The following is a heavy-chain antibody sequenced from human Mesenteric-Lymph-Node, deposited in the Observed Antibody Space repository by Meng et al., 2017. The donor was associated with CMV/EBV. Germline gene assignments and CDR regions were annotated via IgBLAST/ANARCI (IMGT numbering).Heavy chain of an antibody. CDR1: SFSGYY. Sequence: SFSGYYWSWIRQPPGKGLEWIGEINHSGSTNYNPSLKSRVTISVDTSKNQFSLKLSSVTAADTAIYYCARVGIVVVPAAIPSRALDYWGQGTLVTVSS. J-gene: IGHJ4*02. V-gene: IGHV4-34*01. D-gene: IGHD2-2*01. CDR3: ARVGIVVVPAAIPSRALDY. CDR2: INHSGST.